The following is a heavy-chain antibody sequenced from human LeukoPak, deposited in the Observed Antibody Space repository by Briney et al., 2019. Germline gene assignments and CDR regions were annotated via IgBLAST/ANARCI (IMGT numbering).Heavy chain of an antibody. J-gene: IGHJ4*02. Sequence: GGSLRLSCAASEFSVGSNYMTWVRQAPGKGLEWVSLIYSGGSTYYADSVKGRFTISRDNSKNTLYLQMNSLRAEDTAVYYCAREQDREASATVVGDYWGQGTLVTVSS. CDR2: IYSGGST. V-gene: IGHV3-66*01. CDR3: AREQDREASATVVGDY. CDR1: EFSVGSNY. D-gene: IGHD2-15*01.